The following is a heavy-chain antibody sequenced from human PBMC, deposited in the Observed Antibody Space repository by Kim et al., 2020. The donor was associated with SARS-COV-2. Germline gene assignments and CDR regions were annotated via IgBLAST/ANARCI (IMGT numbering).Heavy chain of an antibody. CDR2: IGTTANT. CDR3: TRGKGYSCNGYFDY. D-gene: IGHD5-12*01. V-gene: IGHV3-13*01. Sequence: GGSLRLSCAASGFAFSTYDMHWVRHRAGEGLEWVSTIGTTANTYYRGPAEGRFTISRDDAKNALYLQMVSLRAEDTAVYYCTRGKGYSCNGYFDYWGQG. CDR1: GFAFSTYD. J-gene: IGHJ4*02.